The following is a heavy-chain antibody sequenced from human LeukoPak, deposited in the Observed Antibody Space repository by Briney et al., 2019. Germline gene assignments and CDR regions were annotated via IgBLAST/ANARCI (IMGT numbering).Heavy chain of an antibody. V-gene: IGHV4-39*01. CDR1: GDSISRNDYF. Sequence: SETLSLTCTVSGDSISRNDYFWGWVRQPPGKGLEWIGIVSYYNPSLKSRVTISEDTSKNQFSLTLTSVTAADTAVYYCASQRQWLGYLDHWGQGTLVTVSS. J-gene: IGHJ4*02. D-gene: IGHD6-19*01. CDR3: ASQRQWLGYLDH. CDR2: VS.